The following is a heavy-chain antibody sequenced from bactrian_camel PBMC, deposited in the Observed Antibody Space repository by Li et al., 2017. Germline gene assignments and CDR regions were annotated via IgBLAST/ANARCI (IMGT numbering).Heavy chain of an antibody. CDR1: GYTSTTSC. J-gene: IGHJ4*01. V-gene: IGHV3S53*01. Sequence: HVQLVESGGGSVQAGESRRLSCVTSGYTSTTSCAAWVRQAPGKQREGVACIDSDGTTNVADSVKGRFTISKDKANNTLYLQMNSLEPEDTAKYYCAADKSPCSRIPIYWVREDQYKYWGQGTQVTVS. D-gene: IGHD3*01. CDR2: IDSDGTT. CDR3: AADKSPCSRIPIYWVREDQYKY.